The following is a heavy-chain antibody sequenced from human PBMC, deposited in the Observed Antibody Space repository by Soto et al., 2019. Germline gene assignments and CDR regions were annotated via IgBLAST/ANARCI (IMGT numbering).Heavy chain of an antibody. CDR3: AKDLGCIAAQSRRFCYYGMDV. J-gene: IGHJ6*02. CDR2: ISGSGGST. V-gene: IGHV3-23*01. Sequence: GGALRLSFAASGLSFHSYGMRWVSQAPGKGLEGVSAISGSGGSTYYADSVKGRFTISRDNSKNTLYLQMNSLRAEDTAVYYYAKDLGCIAAQSRRFCYYGMDVWGQGTTVTVSS. D-gene: IGHD6-6*01. CDR1: GLSFHSYG.